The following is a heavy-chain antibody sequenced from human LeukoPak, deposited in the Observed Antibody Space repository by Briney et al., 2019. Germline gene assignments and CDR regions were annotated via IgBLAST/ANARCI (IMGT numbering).Heavy chain of an antibody. CDR1: GFTFSSYS. CDR2: ISTSSSSI. D-gene: IGHD1-7*01. V-gene: IGHV3-48*04. J-gene: IGHJ4*02. CDR3: ARDPNYGVHYFDY. Sequence: GGSLRLSCAVSGFTFSSYSMNWVRQAPGKGLEWVSYISTSSSSIYYADSVKGRFTISRDNAKNSLYLQMKSLRAEDTAVYYCARDPNYGVHYFDYWGQGTLVTVSS.